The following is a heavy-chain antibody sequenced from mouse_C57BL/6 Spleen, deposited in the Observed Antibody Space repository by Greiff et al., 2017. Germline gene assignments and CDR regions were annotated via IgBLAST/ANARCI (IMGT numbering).Heavy chain of an antibody. D-gene: IGHD1-1*01. CDR2: INPRNGGT. CDR3: ARERLLRSYAMDY. J-gene: IGHJ4*01. V-gene: IGHV1-53*01. CDR1: GYTFTSYW. Sequence: VQLQQPGPELVKPGASVKLSCKASGYTFTSYWMHWVKQRPGQGLEWIGNINPRNGGTNYNEKFKSKATLTVDKSSSTAYMQLSSLTSEDSAVYYCARERLLRSYAMDYWGQGTSVTVSS.